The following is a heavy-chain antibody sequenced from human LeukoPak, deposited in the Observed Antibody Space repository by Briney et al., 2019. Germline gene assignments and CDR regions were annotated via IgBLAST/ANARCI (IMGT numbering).Heavy chain of an antibody. Sequence: PGGSLRLSCAASGFTFSDYYMSWIRQAPGKGLEGVSYISSSGSTIYYADSVKGRFTISRDNAKNSLYLQMNSLRAEDTAVYYCARLGRPGYCSGGSCTNRAHYWGQGTLVTVSS. V-gene: IGHV3-11*01. J-gene: IGHJ4*02. D-gene: IGHD2-15*01. CDR3: ARLGRPGYCSGGSCTNRAHY. CDR2: ISSSGSTI. CDR1: GFTFSDYY.